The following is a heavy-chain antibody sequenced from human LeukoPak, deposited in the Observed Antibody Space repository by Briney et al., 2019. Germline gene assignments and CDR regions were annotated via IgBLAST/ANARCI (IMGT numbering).Heavy chain of an antibody. CDR2: INSNGDEI. D-gene: IGHD6-6*01. V-gene: IGHV3-23*01. J-gene: IGHJ4*02. CDR3: ANWIGSSSRDY. CDR1: GFTFSTYA. Sequence: GGSLRLSCAASGFTFSTYAMTWVRQAPGKGLEWVSGINSNGDEIYYADSVRGRFTISRDNSNNALYLQMDSLRAEDTAVYYCANWIGSSSRDYWGQGTLVSVSS.